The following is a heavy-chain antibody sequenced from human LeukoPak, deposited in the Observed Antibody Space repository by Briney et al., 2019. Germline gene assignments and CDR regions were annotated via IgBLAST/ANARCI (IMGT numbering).Heavy chain of an antibody. J-gene: IGHJ6*02. CDR3: ARDRRVGELLDGMDV. Sequence: PGGSLRLSWAASGFTFSTYSMNWVRQAPGKGMEWVSYISSSSTTIYYADSVKGRFTISRDNSKNTLYLQMNSLRAEDTAVYYCARDRRVGELLDGMDVWGQGTTVTVSS. CDR2: ISSSSTTI. V-gene: IGHV3-48*01. CDR1: GFTFSTYS. D-gene: IGHD3-10*01.